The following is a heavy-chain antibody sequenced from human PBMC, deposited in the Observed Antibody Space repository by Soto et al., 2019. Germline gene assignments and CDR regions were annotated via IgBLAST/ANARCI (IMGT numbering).Heavy chain of an antibody. CDR3: ARGLYGYSYGIPSFDY. Sequence: ASVNVSCKTSGYTISIYDINWVRQATGQGLEWMGWMNPNSGNTGYAQKFQGRVTMTRNTSISTAYMELSSLRSEDTAVYYCARGLYGYSYGIPSFDYWGQGTLVTVSS. D-gene: IGHD5-18*01. V-gene: IGHV1-8*01. CDR2: MNPNSGNT. J-gene: IGHJ4*02. CDR1: GYTISIYD.